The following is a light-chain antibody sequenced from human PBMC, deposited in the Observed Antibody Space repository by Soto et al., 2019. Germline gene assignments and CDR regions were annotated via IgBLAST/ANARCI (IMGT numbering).Light chain of an antibody. V-gene: IGKV3-11*01. CDR3: QQRHMWPIT. Sequence: EIVITQSPSTLSVSPGETASLSCRASQSAGNFLAWYQQKPGQAPRLLIYYISTRATGIPARFSGSGSGTEFTLTISSLEPEDSAVYYCQQRHMWPITFGQGTRLEIK. J-gene: IGKJ5*01. CDR2: YIS. CDR1: QSAGNF.